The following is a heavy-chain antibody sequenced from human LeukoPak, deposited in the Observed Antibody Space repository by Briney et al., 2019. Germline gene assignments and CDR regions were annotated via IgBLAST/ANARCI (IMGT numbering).Heavy chain of an antibody. CDR2: IYYSGGT. D-gene: IGHD3-22*01. Sequence: PSETLSLTCSVSGDSVSRSDSYWDWIRQPPGKGLEWIGTIYYSGGTYYSPSLKSRVTMSVDPSNNQFSLTLRSVTAADTAVYYCARRRYYDGSGYLEWGQGTLLSVSS. CDR3: ARRRYYDGSGYLE. V-gene: IGHV4-39*01. J-gene: IGHJ1*01. CDR1: GDSVSRSDSY.